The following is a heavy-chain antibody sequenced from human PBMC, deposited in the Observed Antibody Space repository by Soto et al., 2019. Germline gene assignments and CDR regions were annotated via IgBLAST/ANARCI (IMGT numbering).Heavy chain of an antibody. CDR1: AFTFSSYA. D-gene: IGHD1-26*01. Sequence: EVQLVESGGCLVQPGGSLRLSCAASAFTFSSYAMHWVRQAPGKGLEYVSAISSNGGSTYYANSVKGRFTISRDNSKNTLYLQLGSLRAEDMAVYYCARDREYSGSYSGYYFDYWGQGTLVTVSS. V-gene: IGHV3-64*01. CDR2: ISSNGGST. J-gene: IGHJ4*02. CDR3: ARDREYSGSYSGYYFDY.